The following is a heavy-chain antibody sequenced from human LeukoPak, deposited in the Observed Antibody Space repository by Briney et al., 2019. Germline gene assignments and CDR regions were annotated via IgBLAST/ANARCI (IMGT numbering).Heavy chain of an antibody. CDR3: ARRSGYSYGAGGY. J-gene: IGHJ4*02. V-gene: IGHV3-23*01. Sequence: GGSLRLSCAASGFTFSSYAMSWVRQAPGKGLEWVSAISGSGGSTYYADSVKGRFTISRDNAKNSLYLQMNSLRAEDTAVYYCARRSGYSYGAGGYWGQGTLVTVSS. CDR2: ISGSGGST. D-gene: IGHD5-18*01. CDR1: GFTFSSYA.